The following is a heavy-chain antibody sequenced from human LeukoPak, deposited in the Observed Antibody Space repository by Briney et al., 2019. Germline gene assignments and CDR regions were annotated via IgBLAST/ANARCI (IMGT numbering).Heavy chain of an antibody. V-gene: IGHV4-31*03. J-gene: IGHJ5*02. D-gene: IGHD3-3*01. CDR2: IYYSGST. CDR1: GGSISSGGYY. CDR3: AREKDDFWSGYGSRGFDP. Sequence: SQTLSLTCTVSGGSISSGGYYWSWIRQHPGKGLEWIGYIYYSGSTYYNPSLKSRVTISVDTSKNQFSLKLSSVTAADTAVYYCAREKDDFWSGYGSRGFDPWGQGTLVTVSS.